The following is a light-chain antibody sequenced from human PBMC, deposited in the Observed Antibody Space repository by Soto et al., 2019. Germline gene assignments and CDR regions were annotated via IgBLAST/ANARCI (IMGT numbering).Light chain of an antibody. CDR1: RSNIEKNY. CDR2: TND. V-gene: IGLV1-47*01. J-gene: IGLJ2*01. CDR3: ATWDARLSGVV. Sequence: QSVLTQPPSASGTPGQWVTISCSGSRSNIEKNYVYWYQVFPGMAPRLLIHTNDLRPSGVPDRFSGSKSGTSASLAISGLRSEDEADYDCATWDARLSGVVFGGGTKLTVL.